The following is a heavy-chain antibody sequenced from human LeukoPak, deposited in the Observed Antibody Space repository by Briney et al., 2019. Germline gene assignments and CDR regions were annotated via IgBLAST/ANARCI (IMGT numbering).Heavy chain of an antibody. CDR3: AKGYYDILTGPSFDY. Sequence: PGGSLRLSCAASGFTVSSNYMSWVRQAPGKGLEWVSVIYSGGSTYYADSVKGRFTISRDNSKNTLYLQMNSLRAEDTALYYCAKGYYDILTGPSFDYWGQGTLVTVSS. CDR2: IYSGGST. J-gene: IGHJ4*02. D-gene: IGHD3-9*01. V-gene: IGHV3-53*05. CDR1: GFTVSSNY.